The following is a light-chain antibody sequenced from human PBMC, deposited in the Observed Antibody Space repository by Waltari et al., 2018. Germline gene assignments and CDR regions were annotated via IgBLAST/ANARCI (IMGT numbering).Light chain of an antibody. CDR3: QKCDTAPPT. J-gene: IGKJ1*01. V-gene: IGKV1-27*01. Sequence: IQMTQSPSSLSASVGDQVTIPFRASQSIGSYLAWYQQKPGKVPNLLIYSASTSHSGVPSRFSGSGSGTDFTLTINSLQPEDVATYYCQKCDTAPPTFGQGTRVEI. CDR2: SAS. CDR1: QSIGSY.